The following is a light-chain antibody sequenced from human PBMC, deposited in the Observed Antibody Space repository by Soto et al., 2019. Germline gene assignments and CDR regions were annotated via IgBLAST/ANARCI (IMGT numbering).Light chain of an antibody. V-gene: IGKV3-20*01. J-gene: IGKJ1*01. CDR1: QSVTSNY. CDR2: GAS. CDR3: HQYGSSPGT. Sequence: EIDLTQSPGTLSLSPGERATLSCRASQSVTSNYIAWYQQKPGQAPRLLLFGASIRDTGIPVRFSGSGSGTDFTLTITRLEPEDFAVYYCHQYGSSPGTFGHGTKVEVK.